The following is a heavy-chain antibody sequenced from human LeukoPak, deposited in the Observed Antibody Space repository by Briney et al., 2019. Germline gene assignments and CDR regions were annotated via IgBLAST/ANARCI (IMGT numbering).Heavy chain of an antibody. J-gene: IGHJ4*02. V-gene: IGHV3-23*01. CDR1: GFTFSSYA. CDR3: AKDLTPRSVGYFDY. CDR2: IGGSGVIT. Sequence: GGSLRLSCAASGFTFSSYAMSCVRQAPGKGLEWVSAIGGSGVITYYADSVKGRFTISRDNSKNTLYLKMISLRAEDTAVYYCAKDLTPRSVGYFDYWGQGTLVTVSS. D-gene: IGHD1-26*01.